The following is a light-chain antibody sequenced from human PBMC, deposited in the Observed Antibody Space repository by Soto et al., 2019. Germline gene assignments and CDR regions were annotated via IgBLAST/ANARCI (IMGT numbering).Light chain of an antibody. Sequence: EIVLTQSPATLSLSPGERATLSCRASQSVGTYFAWYQQKPGQAPRLLIYDSSNRATGIPARFSGSGSVTDFTLTISSLEPEDVAVYYCQQRSDWPSTFGGGTKVEIK. CDR1: QSVGTY. CDR3: QQRSDWPST. CDR2: DSS. V-gene: IGKV3-11*01. J-gene: IGKJ4*01.